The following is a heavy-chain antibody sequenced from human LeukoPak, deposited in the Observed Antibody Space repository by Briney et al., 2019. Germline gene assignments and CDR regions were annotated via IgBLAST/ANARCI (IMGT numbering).Heavy chain of an antibody. CDR3: ARVAATTAAFDI. D-gene: IGHD1-26*01. V-gene: IGHV3-7*01. J-gene: IGHJ3*02. CDR1: GFIFSDHY. CDR2: IKEDGSEK. Sequence: GGSLRLSCVGSGFIFSDHYMAWVRQAPGRGLEWVANIKEDGSEKYYVDSVRGRFTFSRDNAKNSLYLQMDSLRAEDTAVYYCARVAATTAAFDIWGQGTMVTVSS.